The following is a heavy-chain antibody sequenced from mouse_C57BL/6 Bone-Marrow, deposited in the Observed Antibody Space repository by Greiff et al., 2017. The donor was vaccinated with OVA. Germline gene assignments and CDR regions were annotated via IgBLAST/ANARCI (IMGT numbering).Heavy chain of an antibody. CDR1: GFNINDDY. Sequence: VQLQQSGAELVRPGASVKLSCTASGFNINDDYMHWVQQSPEQGLEWIGWIDPDNGATEYASLFQGQATITADTSSNTIYLQLSSVTSEDTAVYYCTPSSNYFDYWGQGTTLTVSS. V-gene: IGHV14-4*01. CDR3: TPSSNYFDY. J-gene: IGHJ2*01. CDR2: IDPDNGAT. D-gene: IGHD1-1*01.